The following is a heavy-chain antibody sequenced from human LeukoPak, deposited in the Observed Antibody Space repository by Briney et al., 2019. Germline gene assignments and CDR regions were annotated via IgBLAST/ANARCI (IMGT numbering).Heavy chain of an antibody. CDR1: GYTFTGYY. Sequence: WVKVSCKASGYTFTGYYMHWVRQAPGQGLEWVGWINPWSGGTHYDQKFQDRVTMTRDTSISTAYMELSKLRSDDTAVYYCARVWGYYYDSSGYSDFDYWGQGTLVTVSS. J-gene: IGHJ4*02. V-gene: IGHV1-2*02. D-gene: IGHD3-22*01. CDR3: ARVWGYYYDSSGYSDFDY. CDR2: INPWSGGT.